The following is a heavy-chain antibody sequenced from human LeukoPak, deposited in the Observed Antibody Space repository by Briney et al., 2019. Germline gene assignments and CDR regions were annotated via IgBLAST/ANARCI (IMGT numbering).Heavy chain of an antibody. CDR3: ARDKSPGDY. Sequence: SETLSLTCTVSGGSISTYYWSWIRQPPGKGLEWIGYIYYTGSTNYTPSLQSRLTISVDTSKNQFSLKLSSVTAADTAVYYCARDKSPGDYWGQGTLVTVSS. V-gene: IGHV4-59*01. J-gene: IGHJ4*02. CDR2: IYYTGST. CDR1: GGSISTYY.